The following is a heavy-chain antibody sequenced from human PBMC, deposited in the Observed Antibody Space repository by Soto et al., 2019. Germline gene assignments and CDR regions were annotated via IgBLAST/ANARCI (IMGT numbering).Heavy chain of an antibody. Sequence: QVQLQESGPGLVKPSETLSLTCTVSGGCISSYYWSWSRQPPGKGLEWIGYIYYSGSTNYNPSLKSRVTISVDTSKNQFSLKLSSVTAADTAVYYCARGSSSSWNYWYFDLWGRGTLVTVSS. CDR3: ARGSSSSWNYWYFDL. D-gene: IGHD6-13*01. V-gene: IGHV4-59*01. J-gene: IGHJ2*01. CDR2: IYYSGST. CDR1: GGCISSYY.